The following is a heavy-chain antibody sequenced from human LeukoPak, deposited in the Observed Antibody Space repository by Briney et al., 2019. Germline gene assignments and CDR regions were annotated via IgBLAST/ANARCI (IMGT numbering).Heavy chain of an antibody. CDR2: VYYSGST. J-gene: IGHJ4*02. CDR3: ARPLTGYSYFDY. V-gene: IGHV4-39*01. Sequence: SEALSLTCTVSGGSISSSPYYWGWIRQPPGKGLEWIGSVYYSGSTSYNPPLKSRVTISVDTSKNQFSLKLNSVTAADTAVYYCARPLTGYSYFDYWGQGTLVTVSS. CDR1: GGSISSSPYY. D-gene: IGHD3-9*01.